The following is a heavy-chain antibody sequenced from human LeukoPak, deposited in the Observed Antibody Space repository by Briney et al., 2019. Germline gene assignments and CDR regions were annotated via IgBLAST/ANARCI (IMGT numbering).Heavy chain of an antibody. Sequence: ASVKVSCKTSGYTFTNYTMNWVRQAPGQGLEWMGWINPNSGGTNYAQKFQGRVTMTRDTSISTAYMELSRLRSDDTAVYYCARGARLSSSSAFDYWGQGTLVTVSS. CDR3: ARGARLSSSSAFDY. D-gene: IGHD6-6*01. V-gene: IGHV1-2*02. CDR2: INPNSGGT. CDR1: GYTFTNYT. J-gene: IGHJ4*02.